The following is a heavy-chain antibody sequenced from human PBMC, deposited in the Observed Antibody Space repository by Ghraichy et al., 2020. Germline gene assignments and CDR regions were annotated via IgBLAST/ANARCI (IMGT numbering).Heavy chain of an antibody. V-gene: IGHV3-30*04. CDR2: KPYDGNNE. D-gene: IGHD2-2*02. J-gene: IGHJ4*02. CDR1: GFTFGSYA. CDR3: ARGGSPSAISTSATPDQ. Sequence: GGSLRLSCAASGFTFGSYAMHWVRQPPGKGLEWVAVKPYDGNNEHHADSVKGRFTISRDNSKNTLSLQMNSLRPEDTAIYYCARGGSPSAISTSATPDQWGQGTLFTVSS.